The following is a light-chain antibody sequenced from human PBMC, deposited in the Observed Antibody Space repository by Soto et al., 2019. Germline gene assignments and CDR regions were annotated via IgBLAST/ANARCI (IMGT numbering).Light chain of an antibody. V-gene: IGLV2-8*01. Sequence: QSALTQPPSASASPGQSVTISCTGTSSDVGGYEYVSWYQQHPGKAPKLIIYEVLKRHSGVPDRFSGSKSANTASLTVSGLQAEDEADYYCSSFAGSHYVFGTGTKVTVL. CDR2: EVL. J-gene: IGLJ1*01. CDR3: SSFAGSHYV. CDR1: SSDVGGYEY.